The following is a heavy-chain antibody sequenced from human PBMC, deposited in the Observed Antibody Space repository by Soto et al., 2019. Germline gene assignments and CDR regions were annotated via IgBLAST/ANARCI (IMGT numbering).Heavy chain of an antibody. D-gene: IGHD2-2*01. J-gene: IGHJ6*02. V-gene: IGHV3-21*01. Sequence: RRLSCAASGFTFSSYSMNWVRQAPGKGLEWVSSISSSSSYIYYADSVKGRFTISRDNAKNSLYLQMNSLRAEDTAVYYCARDEVIVVVPAANIHYYYYGMDVWGQGTTVT. CDR3: ARDEVIVVVPAANIHYYYYGMDV. CDR2: ISSSSSYI. CDR1: GFTFSSYS.